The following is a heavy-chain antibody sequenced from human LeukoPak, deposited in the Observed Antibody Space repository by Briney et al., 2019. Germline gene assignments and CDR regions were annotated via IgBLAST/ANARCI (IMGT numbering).Heavy chain of an antibody. CDR2: IYHSGST. J-gene: IGHJ4*02. Sequence: SETLSLTCTVSGYSISSGYYWGWIRQPPGRGLEWCGSIYHSGSTYYNPSLKSRVTISVDTSKNQFSLKLSSVTAADTAVYYCAREGGGGITMIVVYFDYWGQGTLVTVSS. CDR3: AREGGGGITMIVVYFDY. V-gene: IGHV4-38-2*02. D-gene: IGHD3-22*01. CDR1: GYSISSGYY.